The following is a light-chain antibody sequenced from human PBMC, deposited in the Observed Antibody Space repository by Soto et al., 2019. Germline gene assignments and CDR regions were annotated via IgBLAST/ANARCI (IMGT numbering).Light chain of an antibody. J-gene: IGKJ1*01. CDR3: QQYNDNWT. CDR2: KAS. V-gene: IGKV1-5*03. CDR1: QSISSW. Sequence: DIQMTQSPSTLSASVGDRVTITCRASQSISSWLAWYQQKPGKAPKLLIYKASTLQSGVPSRFSGSGSGTEFTLAISSLQXDDSATYYCQQYNDNWTFGQGTKV.